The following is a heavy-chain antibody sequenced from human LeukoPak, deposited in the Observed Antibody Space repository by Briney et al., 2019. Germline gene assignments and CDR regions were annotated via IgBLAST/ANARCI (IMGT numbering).Heavy chain of an antibody. V-gene: IGHV4-34*01. CDR1: GGSFSGYY. J-gene: IGHJ6*02. CDR2: INHSGST. D-gene: IGHD2/OR15-2a*01. Sequence: SETLSLTCAVYGGSFSGYYWSWIRQPPGKGLEWIGEINHSGSTNYNPSLKSRVTISVDTSKNQFSLKLSSVTAADTAVYYCARAPRHFTYYYGMDVWGQGTTVTVSS. CDR3: ARAPRHFTYYYGMDV.